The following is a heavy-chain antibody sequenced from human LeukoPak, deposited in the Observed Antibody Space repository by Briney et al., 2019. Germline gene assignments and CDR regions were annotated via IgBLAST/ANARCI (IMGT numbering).Heavy chain of an antibody. Sequence: GGSLRLSCAAPGFTFGSFSMSWVRQAPGKGLEWVSVISGSGETTFYADSVRGRFTISRDNSKSTLYLQMTSLRAEDTGVYYCAKKIDSGSYPLDYWGQGTLVTISS. V-gene: IGHV3-23*01. CDR2: ISGSGETT. J-gene: IGHJ4*02. CDR1: GFTFGSFS. D-gene: IGHD3-10*01. CDR3: AKKIDSGSYPLDY.